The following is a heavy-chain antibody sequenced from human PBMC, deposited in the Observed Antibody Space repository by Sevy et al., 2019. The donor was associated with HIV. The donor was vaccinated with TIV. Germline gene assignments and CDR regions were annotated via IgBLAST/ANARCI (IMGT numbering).Heavy chain of an antibody. V-gene: IGHV4-59*01. D-gene: IGHD6-6*01. CDR3: ARGYSSSYYFDY. Sequence: SETLSLTCTVSGGSISRYYWSWIRQPPGKGLEWIGYIYYSGSTNYNPSLKSRVTISVDTSKDHFSLKVTSVTAADTAVYYCARGYSSSYYFDYWGQGALVTVSS. CDR2: IYYSGST. J-gene: IGHJ4*02. CDR1: GGSISRYY.